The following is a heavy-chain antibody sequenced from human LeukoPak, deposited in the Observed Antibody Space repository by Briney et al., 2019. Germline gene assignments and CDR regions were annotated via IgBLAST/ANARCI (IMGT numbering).Heavy chain of an antibody. CDR3: TRVSYADGGYFDY. D-gene: IGHD3-16*01. V-gene: IGHV3-21*01. J-gene: IGHJ4*02. CDR2: ISRTTNYT. Sequence: PGGSLRLSCAASGFTFSSYYMNWVRQAPGKGLEWVSSISRTTNYTYYTDSVKGRFTISRDNAKNSLYLQMNSLTAEDTAVYYCTRVSYADGGYFDYWGQGTLVTVSS. CDR1: GFTFSSYY.